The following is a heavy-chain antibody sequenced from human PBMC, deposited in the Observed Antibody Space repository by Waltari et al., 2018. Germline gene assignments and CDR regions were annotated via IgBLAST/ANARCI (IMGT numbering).Heavy chain of an antibody. D-gene: IGHD1-26*01. CDR3: ARGGWELPYYYYGMDV. CDR1: GYTFTSYD. J-gene: IGHJ6*02. CDR2: MNPNSGNT. V-gene: IGHV1-8*02. Sequence: QVQLVQSGAEVKKPGASVKVSCTASGYTFTSYDINWVRQATGQGLEWMGWMNPNSGNTGYAQKFQGRVTMTRNTSISTAYMELSSLRSEDTAVYYCARGGWELPYYYYGMDVWGQGTTVTVSS.